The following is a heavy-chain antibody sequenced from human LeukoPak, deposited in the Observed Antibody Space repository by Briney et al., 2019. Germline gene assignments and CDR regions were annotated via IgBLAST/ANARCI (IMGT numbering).Heavy chain of an antibody. CDR1: GYTFTDYY. V-gene: IGHV1-2*02. CDR3: VRDMDRGQWLVRPYN. J-gene: IGHJ4*02. CDR2: IDPKSGGT. Sequence: GASVKVSCKAYGYTFTDYYIHWVRQAPGQGLEWMGWIDPKSGGTKYAQKFQGRVTMTRDMSINTAYMDLRRLKSDDTAVYYCVRDMDRGQWLVRPYNWGQGTLVTVSS. D-gene: IGHD6-19*01.